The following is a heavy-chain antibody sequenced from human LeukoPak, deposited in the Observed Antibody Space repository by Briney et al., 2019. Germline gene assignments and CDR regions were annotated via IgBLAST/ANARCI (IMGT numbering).Heavy chain of an antibody. Sequence: PSETLSLTCTVSGDSISSSSYYWGWIRQPPGKGLEWIGSIYYSGSTYYSPSLKSRVTISVDTSKNQFSLKLSSVTAADTAVYYCARARGSGSYYMYYFDYWGQGTLVTVSP. CDR2: IYYSGST. CDR3: ARARGSGSYYMYYFDY. V-gene: IGHV4-39*07. D-gene: IGHD3-10*01. CDR1: GDSISSSSYY. J-gene: IGHJ4*02.